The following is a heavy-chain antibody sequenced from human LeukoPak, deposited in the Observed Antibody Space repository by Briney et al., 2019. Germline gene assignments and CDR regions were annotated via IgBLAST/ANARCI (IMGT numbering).Heavy chain of an antibody. D-gene: IGHD4-17*01. V-gene: IGHV4-59*01. J-gene: IGHJ4*02. CDR2: IYYSGST. CDR3: ARDRRGYGDPPGLYYFDY. Sequence: SETLSLTCTVSGGSISSYYWSWIRQPPGKGLEWIGYIYYSGSTNYNPSLKSRVTISVDTSKNQFSLKLSSVTAADTAVYHCARDRRGYGDPPGLYYFDYWGQGTLVTVSS. CDR1: GGSISSYY.